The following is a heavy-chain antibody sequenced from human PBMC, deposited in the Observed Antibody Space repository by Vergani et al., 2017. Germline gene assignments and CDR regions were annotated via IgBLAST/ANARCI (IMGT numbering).Heavy chain of an antibody. D-gene: IGHD1-7*01. CDR2: INPNSGGT. Sequence: QAQLGQSDSEVKKPGASVKVSCTASGYTFTGYYMHWVRQAPGQGLEWMGWINPNSGGTNSAQKFQGRVTMTRDTSISTAYMELSRLSSDDTAVYYCARGEYNWNYAGYFDLWGRGTLVTVSS. V-gene: IGHV1-2*02. CDR3: ARGEYNWNYAGYFDL. J-gene: IGHJ2*01. CDR1: GYTFTGYY.